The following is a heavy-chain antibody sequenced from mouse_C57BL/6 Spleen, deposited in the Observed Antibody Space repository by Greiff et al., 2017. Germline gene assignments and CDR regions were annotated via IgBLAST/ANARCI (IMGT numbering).Heavy chain of an antibody. D-gene: IGHD2-1*01. Sequence: VQLQQSGPELVKPGASVKISCKASGYAFSSSWMNWVKQRPGKGLEWIGRIYPGDGDTNYNGKFKGKATLTADKSSSTAYMQLSSLTSEDSAVYFCARRNGNYGDDWGQGTTLTVSS. CDR1: GYAFSSSW. CDR3: ARRNGNYGDD. V-gene: IGHV1-82*01. J-gene: IGHJ2*01. CDR2: IYPGDGDT.